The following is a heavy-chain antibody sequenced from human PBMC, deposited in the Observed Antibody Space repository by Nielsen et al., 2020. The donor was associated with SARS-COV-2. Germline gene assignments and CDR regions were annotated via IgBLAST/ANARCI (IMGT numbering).Heavy chain of an antibody. D-gene: IGHD5-18*01. CDR2: ISSSSSYT. V-gene: IGHV3-11*06. J-gene: IGHJ4*02. CDR1: GFTFSDYY. CDR3: ARDRGYSYGYGYFDY. Sequence: GESLKISCAASGFTFSDYYMSWIRQDPGKGLEWVSYISSSSSYTNYADSVKGRFTISRDNAKNSLYLQMNSLRAEDTAVYYCARDRGYSYGYGYFDYWGQGTLVTVSS.